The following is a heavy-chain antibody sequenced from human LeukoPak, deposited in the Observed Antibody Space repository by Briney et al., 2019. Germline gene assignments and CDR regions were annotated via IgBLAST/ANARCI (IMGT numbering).Heavy chain of an antibody. CDR1: GFTFSSYS. V-gene: IGHV3-48*04. D-gene: IGHD3-22*01. Sequence: GGSLRLSCAASGFTFSSYSMNWVRQAPGKGLEWVSSISSSGSTIYYADSVKGRFTISRDNAKNSLYLQMNSLRAEDTAVYYCARVSSRSYYYDSSGYFGYWGQGTLVTVSS. CDR3: ARVSSRSYYYDSSGYFGY. J-gene: IGHJ4*02. CDR2: ISSSGSTI.